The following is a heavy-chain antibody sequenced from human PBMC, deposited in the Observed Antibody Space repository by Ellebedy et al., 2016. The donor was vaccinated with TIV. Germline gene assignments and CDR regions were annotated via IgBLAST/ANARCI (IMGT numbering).Heavy chain of an antibody. CDR1: GGSISSGGNY. CDR2: FYYSGST. CDR3: ARGSGWYDPFDL. J-gene: IGHJ4*02. D-gene: IGHD6-19*01. V-gene: IGHV4-31*03. Sequence: MPLETLSLTCTVSGGSISSGGNYWTWIRKPPGKGLEWIGFFYYSGSTYYNPSLRSRVTMSVDTSKNQFSLNLTSVTAADTAVYYCARGSGWYDPFDLWGQGTLVTVSS.